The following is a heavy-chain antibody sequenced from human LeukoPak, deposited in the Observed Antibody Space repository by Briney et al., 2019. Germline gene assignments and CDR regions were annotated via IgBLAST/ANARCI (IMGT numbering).Heavy chain of an antibody. J-gene: IGHJ5*02. CDR3: ARGQQQPLAMGFDP. CDR2: INPNSGGT. V-gene: IGHV1-2*02. CDR1: GYTFTGQY. D-gene: IGHD6-13*01. Sequence: GASVKVSCKTSGYTFTGQYLHWVRQAPGQGLEWMGWINPNSGGTNYAQKFQGRVTMTRDTSISTAYMELSSLRSDDTAVYYCARGQQQPLAMGFDPWGQGTLVTVSS.